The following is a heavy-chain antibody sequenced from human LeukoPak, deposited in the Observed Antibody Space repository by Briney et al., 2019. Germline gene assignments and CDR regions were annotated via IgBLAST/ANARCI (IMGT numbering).Heavy chain of an antibody. CDR1: GFTFSSYG. CDR2: ISYDGSNR. Sequence: GGSLRLSCAASGFTFSSYGIHWVRQAPGKGLEWVAVISYDGSNRYYADSVKGRFTISRDNSKNTLYLQMNSLRAEDTAVYYCAKVTYGSGTYGAFDYWGQGTLVTVSS. D-gene: IGHD3-10*01. J-gene: IGHJ4*02. V-gene: IGHV3-30*18. CDR3: AKVTYGSGTYGAFDY.